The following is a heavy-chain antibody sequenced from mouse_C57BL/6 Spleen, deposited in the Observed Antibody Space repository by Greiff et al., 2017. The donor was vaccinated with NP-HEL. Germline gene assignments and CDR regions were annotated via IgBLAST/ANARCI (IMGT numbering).Heavy chain of an antibody. CDR2: IHPNSGST. Sequence: QVQLQQPGAELVKPGASVKLSCKASGYTFTSYWMHWVKQRPGQGLEWIGMIHPNSGSTNYNEKFKSKATLTVDKSSSTAYMQLSSLTSEDSAVYYCARPIYYGSPAPFFDVWGTGTTVTVSS. J-gene: IGHJ1*03. CDR1: GYTFTSYW. V-gene: IGHV1-64*01. D-gene: IGHD2-2*01. CDR3: ARPIYYGSPAPFFDV.